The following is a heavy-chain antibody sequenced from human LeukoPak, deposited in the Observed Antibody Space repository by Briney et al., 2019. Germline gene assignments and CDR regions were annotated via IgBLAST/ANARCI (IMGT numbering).Heavy chain of an antibody. D-gene: IGHD5-12*01. CDR3: ARSGGYPESFDY. CDR1: GYTFTNYG. J-gene: IGHJ4*02. Sequence: GASVKVSCKASGYTFTNYGISWVRQAPGQGLEWMGWISTFNGNTKYAQKLQGRVTMTKDTSTSTAFMDLRSLTSDDTAVYYCARSGGYPESFDYWGQGTLVTVSS. CDR2: ISTFNGNT. V-gene: IGHV1-18*01.